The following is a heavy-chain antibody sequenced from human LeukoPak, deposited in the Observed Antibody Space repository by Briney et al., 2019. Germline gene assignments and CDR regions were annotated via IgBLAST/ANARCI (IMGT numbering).Heavy chain of an antibody. J-gene: IGHJ6*02. CDR1: GYTFSTYA. CDR3: ARERDGMDV. Sequence: ASVKVSCKASGYTFSTYAMHWVRQAPGQRLEWMGWSNAGNGNTKYSQEFQGRVTITRDTSAGTVYMELSSLRSEDLAVYYCARERDGMDVWGQGTTVTVSS. V-gene: IGHV1-3*02. CDR2: SNAGNGNT.